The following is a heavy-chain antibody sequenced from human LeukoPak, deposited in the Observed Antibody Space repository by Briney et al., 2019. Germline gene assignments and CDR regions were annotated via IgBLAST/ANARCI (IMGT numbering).Heavy chain of an antibody. CDR1: GWSFNDYY. CDR3: ARGQVPAARGYNWFDP. Sequence: SETLSLTCAVYGWSFNDYYWNWIRQPPGKGLEWIGEINARGDINYNPSLKSRVTISVETSKKQFSLRLTSMIAADTALYYCARGQVPAARGYNWFDPWGQGTLVTVSS. J-gene: IGHJ5*02. D-gene: IGHD2-2*01. V-gene: IGHV4-34*01. CDR2: INARGDI.